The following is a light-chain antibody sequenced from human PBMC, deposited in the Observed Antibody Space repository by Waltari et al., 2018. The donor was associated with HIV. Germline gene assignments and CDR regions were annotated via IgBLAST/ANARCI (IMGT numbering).Light chain of an antibody. CDR3: QVWDSSSDHRV. CDR2: ADS. Sequence: SSVLTQPPSVSVAPGQTASITSGGINLGSNSVPWYQQKPGQAPELVVYADSDRPSGIPERFSGSNSGNTATLIISRVEAGDEADYYCQVWDSSSDHRVFGGGTKLTVL. CDR1: NLGSNS. V-gene: IGLV3-21*02. J-gene: IGLJ3*02.